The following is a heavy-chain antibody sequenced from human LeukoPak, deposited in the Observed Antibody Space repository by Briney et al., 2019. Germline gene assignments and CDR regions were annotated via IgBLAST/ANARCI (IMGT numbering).Heavy chain of an antibody. CDR3: ARIYYDFWSGYQNAFDI. CDR2: IYYSGST. V-gene: IGHV4-39*07. D-gene: IGHD3-3*01. J-gene: IGHJ3*02. Sequence: SETLSLTCTVSGGSISSSSYYWDWIRQPPGKGLEWIGSIYYSGSTNYNPSLKSRVTISVDTSKNQFSLKLSSVTAADTAVYYCARIYYDFWSGYQNAFDIWGQGTMVTVSS. CDR1: GGSISSSSYY.